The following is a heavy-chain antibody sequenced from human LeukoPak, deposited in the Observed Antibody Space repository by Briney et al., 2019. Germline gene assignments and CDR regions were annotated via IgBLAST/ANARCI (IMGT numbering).Heavy chain of an antibody. CDR3: AKTGDYRFDP. CDR1: GGTFSSYA. CDR2: INPNSGGT. J-gene: IGHJ5*02. V-gene: IGHV1-2*02. Sequence: ASVKVSCKASGGTFSSYAISWVRQAPGQGLEWMGWINPNSGGTNYAQKFQGRVTMTRDTSISTAYMELSRLRSDDTAVYYCAKTGDYRFDPWGQGTLVTVSS. D-gene: IGHD4-17*01.